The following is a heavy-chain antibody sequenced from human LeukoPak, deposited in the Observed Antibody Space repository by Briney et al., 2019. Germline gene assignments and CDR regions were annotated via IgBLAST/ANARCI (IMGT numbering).Heavy chain of an antibody. CDR3: AKRPSGRDGYNYEN. CDR2: ISYDGSNK. D-gene: IGHD5-24*01. Sequence: GGSLRLSCAASGFTFSSYGMHWVHQAPGKGLEWVAVISYDGSNKYYADSVKGRFTISRDNSKNTLYLQMNSLRAEDTAVYYCAKRPSGRDGYNYENWGQGTLVTVSS. V-gene: IGHV3-30*18. CDR1: GFTFSSYG. J-gene: IGHJ4*02.